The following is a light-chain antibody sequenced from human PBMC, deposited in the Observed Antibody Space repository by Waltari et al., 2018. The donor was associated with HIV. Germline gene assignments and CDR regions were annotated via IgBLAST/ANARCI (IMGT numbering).Light chain of an antibody. CDR1: STNLGSNY. V-gene: IGLV1-47*02. J-gene: IGLJ1*01. CDR3: AVWGDSLNSYV. Sequence: QSVLPQPPSASGPPGQRVTISCSGRSTNLGSNYVYWYQQLPGTAPKLLIYSNNQRPSGVPDRFSGSESGTSASLAISGRRSEDEADYYCAVWGDSLNSYVFGTGTEVTVL. CDR2: SNN.